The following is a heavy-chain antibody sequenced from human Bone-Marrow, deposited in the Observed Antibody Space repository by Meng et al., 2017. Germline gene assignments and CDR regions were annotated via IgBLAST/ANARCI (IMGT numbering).Heavy chain of an antibody. V-gene: IGHV3-30*01. CDR3: ARLVVVAAIDY. CDR1: GFTFSSYA. J-gene: IGHJ4*02. D-gene: IGHD2-15*01. CDR2: ISYDGSNK. Sequence: RVESGGGVVQPGRSLTLSCAASGFTFSSYAMHWVRQAPGKGLEWVAVISYDGSNKYYADSVKGRFTISRDNSKNTLYLQMNSLRAEDTAVYYCARLVVVAAIDYWGQGTLVTVSS.